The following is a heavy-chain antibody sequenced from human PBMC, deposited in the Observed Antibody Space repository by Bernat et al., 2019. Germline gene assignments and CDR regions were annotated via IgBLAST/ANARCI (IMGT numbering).Heavy chain of an antibody. V-gene: IGHV4-39*01. Sequence: QLQLQESGPGLVKPSETLSLTCTVSGGSISSSSYYWGWIRQPPGKGLEWIGSIYYSGSTYYNPSLKSRVTISVDTSKNQFSLKLSSVTAADTAVYYCARHRWPYSSSPEVLEWFDPWGQGTLVTVSS. CDR1: GGSISSSSYY. D-gene: IGHD6-13*01. J-gene: IGHJ5*02. CDR3: ARHRWPYSSSPEVLEWFDP. CDR2: IYYSGST.